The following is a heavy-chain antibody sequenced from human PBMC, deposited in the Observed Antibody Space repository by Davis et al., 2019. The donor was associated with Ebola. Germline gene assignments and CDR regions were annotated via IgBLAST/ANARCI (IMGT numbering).Heavy chain of an antibody. Sequence: ASVKVSCKASGYTFTSYYMHWVRQAPGQGLEWMGIINPSGGSTSYAQKLQGRVTMTTDTSTSTAYMELRSLRSDDTAVYYCARVVFDWLFTFDYWGQGTLVTVSS. CDR3: ARVVFDWLFTFDY. CDR1: GYTFTSYY. J-gene: IGHJ4*02. CDR2: INPSGGST. D-gene: IGHD3-9*01. V-gene: IGHV1-46*01.